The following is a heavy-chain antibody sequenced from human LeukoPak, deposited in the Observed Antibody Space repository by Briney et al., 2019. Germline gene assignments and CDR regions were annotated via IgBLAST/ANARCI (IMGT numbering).Heavy chain of an antibody. V-gene: IGHV4-4*07. CDR1: GGSISSYY. J-gene: IGHJ3*02. CDR3: AKVGTIIEAFDI. Sequence: PSETLSLTCTVSGGSISSYYWSWIRQPAGKALEWIGRMYPSGSTNYNPSLKSRVTMSVDTSKNKFSLKLSSVTAADTAVYYCAKVGTIIEAFDIWGQGTMVTVSS. D-gene: IGHD3-10*01. CDR2: MYPSGST.